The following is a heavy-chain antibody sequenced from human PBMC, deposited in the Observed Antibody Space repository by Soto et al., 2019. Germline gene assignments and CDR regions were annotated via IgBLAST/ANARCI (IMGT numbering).Heavy chain of an antibody. D-gene: IGHD1-26*01. CDR3: ARDLGMGSGPFDA. J-gene: IGHJ3*01. CDR1: GDSITSYY. CDR2: IYYSGST. V-gene: IGHV4-59*01. Sequence: QVQLQESGPGLVKPSETLSLTCTVSGDSITSYYWSWIRQPPGKALEGIGYIYYSGSTDNNPSLKSRVTISLDPAKKQSSLKLKSVTAADTAVYYWARDLGMGSGPFDAWGQGTMVTVSA.